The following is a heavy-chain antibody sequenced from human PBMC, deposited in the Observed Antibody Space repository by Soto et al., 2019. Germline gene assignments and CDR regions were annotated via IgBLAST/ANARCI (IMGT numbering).Heavy chain of an antibody. V-gene: IGHV5-51*01. CDR2: IYPGDSDT. CDR3: ARHARVLSDYYYYYGMDV. Sequence: PGESLKISCKGSGYSFTSYGIGWVRQMPGKGLEWMGIIYPGDSDTRYSPSFQGQVTTSADKSISTAYLQWSSLKASDTAMYYCARHARVLSDYYYYYGMDVWGQGTTVTVSS. D-gene: IGHD2-8*01. J-gene: IGHJ6*02. CDR1: GYSFTSYG.